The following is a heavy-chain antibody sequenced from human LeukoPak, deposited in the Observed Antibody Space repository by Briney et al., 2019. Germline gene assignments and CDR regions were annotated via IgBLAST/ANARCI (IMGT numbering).Heavy chain of an antibody. D-gene: IGHD6-19*01. J-gene: IGHJ5*02. Sequence: GGSLRLSCAASGFTFSSYWMPWVRQAPGKGLVWVSRINSDGSSTSYADSVKGRFTISRDNAKNTLYLQMNSLRAEDTAVYYCASEGQWLVFSWFDPWGQGTLVTVSS. CDR2: INSDGSST. CDR3: ASEGQWLVFSWFDP. CDR1: GFTFSSYW. V-gene: IGHV3-74*01.